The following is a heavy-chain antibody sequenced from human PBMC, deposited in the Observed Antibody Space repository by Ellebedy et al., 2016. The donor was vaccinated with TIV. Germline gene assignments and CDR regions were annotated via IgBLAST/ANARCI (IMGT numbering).Heavy chain of an antibody. V-gene: IGHV2-5*02. CDR2: IYWDDDK. D-gene: IGHD6-19*01. J-gene: IGHJ6*03. Sequence: SGPTLVKPTQTLTLTCTFSGFSLSTSGVGVGWIRQPPGKALEWLALIYWDDDKRYSPSLKSRLTITKDTSKNQVVLTMTNMDPVDTATYYCARIGVAGNNYYYYYYMDVWGKGTTVTVSS. CDR3: ARIGVAGNNYYYYYYMDV. CDR1: GFSLSTSGVG.